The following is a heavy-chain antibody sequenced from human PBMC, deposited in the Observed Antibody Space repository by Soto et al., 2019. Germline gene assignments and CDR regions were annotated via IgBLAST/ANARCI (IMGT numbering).Heavy chain of an antibody. CDR3: ARDLYSSSVRYYDY. J-gene: IGHJ4*02. CDR2: ISSSSSYI. CDR1: GFTFSSYS. D-gene: IGHD6-6*01. Sequence: EVQLVESGGGLVKPGGSLRLSCAASGFTFSSYSMNWVRQAPGKGLEWVSSISSSSSYIYYADSVKGRFTISRDNAKNSLYLQMNSLRAEDTAEYYCARDLYSSSVRYYDYWGQGTLVTVSS. V-gene: IGHV3-21*01.